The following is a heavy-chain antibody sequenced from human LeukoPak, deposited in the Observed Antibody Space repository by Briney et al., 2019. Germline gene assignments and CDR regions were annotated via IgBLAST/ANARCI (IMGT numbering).Heavy chain of an antibody. D-gene: IGHD2/OR15-2a*01. CDR3: ARDFLAARGAFDI. J-gene: IGHJ3*02. CDR1: GFTFSSYS. Sequence: PGGSLRLSCAASGFTFSSYSMNWVRQAPGKGLEWVSSISSSSSYIYYADSVKGRFTISRDNAKNSLYLQMNSLRAKDTAVYYCARDFLAARGAFDIWGQGTMVTVSS. V-gene: IGHV3-21*01. CDR2: ISSSSSYI.